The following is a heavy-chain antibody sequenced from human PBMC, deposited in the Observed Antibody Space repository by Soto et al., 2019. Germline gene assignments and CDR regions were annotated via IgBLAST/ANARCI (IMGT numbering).Heavy chain of an antibody. J-gene: IGHJ4*02. V-gene: IGHV3-30-3*01. CDR1: GFIFSSYA. Sequence: QVQLVESGGGVVQPGRSVRLSCAASGFIFSSYAMHWVRQAPGKGLEWVAVISSDGSNRYYADSVGGRFTISRDNSEYTVYLHMSSLTGDDTAVFYCAKAPWNLAHTHYFDFWGQGTLVTVSS. CDR2: ISSDGSNR. D-gene: IGHD1-1*01. CDR3: AKAPWNLAHTHYFDF.